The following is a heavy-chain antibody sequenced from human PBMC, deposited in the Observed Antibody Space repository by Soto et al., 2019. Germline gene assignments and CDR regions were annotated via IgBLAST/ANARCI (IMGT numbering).Heavy chain of an antibody. CDR1: GGTFSSYT. V-gene: IGHV1-69*02. CDR2: IIPILGIA. CDR3: ASLGPSGYGEFDY. D-gene: IGHD5-12*01. J-gene: IGHJ4*02. Sequence: QVQLVQSGAEVKKPGSSVKVSCKASGGTFSSYTISWVRQAPGQGLEWMGRIIPILGIANYAQKFQGRVTITADKSTSTAYMELSSLRSEDTAVYYCASLGPSGYGEFDYWGQGTLVAVSS.